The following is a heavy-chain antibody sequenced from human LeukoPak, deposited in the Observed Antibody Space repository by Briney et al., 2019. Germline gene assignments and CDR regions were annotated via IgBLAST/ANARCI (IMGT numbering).Heavy chain of an antibody. V-gene: IGHV4-39*07. D-gene: IGHD3-16*01. CDR2: IYYSGST. J-gene: IGHJ4*02. Sequence: PSETLSLTCTVSGGSISGSSYYWGWIRQPPGKGLEWIGSIYYSGSTYYNPSLKSRVTISVDTSKNQFSLKLSSVTAADTAVYFCARGDVTFGGVGSPDSWGLGTLVLVSS. CDR1: GGSISGSSYY. CDR3: ARGDVTFGGVGSPDS.